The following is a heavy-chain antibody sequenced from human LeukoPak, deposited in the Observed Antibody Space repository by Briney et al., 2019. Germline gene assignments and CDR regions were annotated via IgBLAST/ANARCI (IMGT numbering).Heavy chain of an antibody. Sequence: QTLSLTCAISGDSVSSNSAAWNWIRQSPSRGLEWLGRTYYRSKWYNDYAVSVKSRITIHPDTSKNQFSLQLNSVTPEDTAVYYCARDYDFWSGYPPLDAFDIWGQGTMVTVSS. CDR2: TYYRSKWYN. CDR3: ARDYDFWSGYPPLDAFDI. D-gene: IGHD3-3*01. J-gene: IGHJ3*02. V-gene: IGHV6-1*01. CDR1: GDSVSSNSAA.